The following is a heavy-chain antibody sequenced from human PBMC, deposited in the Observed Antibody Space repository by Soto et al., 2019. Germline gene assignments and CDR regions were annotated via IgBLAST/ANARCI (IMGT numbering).Heavy chain of an antibody. CDR2: INHRGGA. Sequence: QVQLQQWGAGLLKPSETLSLTCAAHNGSFTDYFWTWIRQSPGKGLEWIGEINHRGGATYNPSLRSRVTIAIDTSKNPFSLSLRSLTAADTAVYYCVARGMTYDFLSGPHPVDPWGHGTLVTVSS. D-gene: IGHD3-3*01. CDR3: VARGMTYDFLSGPHPVDP. V-gene: IGHV4-34*02. J-gene: IGHJ5*02. CDR1: NGSFTDYF.